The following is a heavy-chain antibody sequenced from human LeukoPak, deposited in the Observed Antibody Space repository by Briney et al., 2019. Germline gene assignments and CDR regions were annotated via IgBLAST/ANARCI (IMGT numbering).Heavy chain of an antibody. CDR3: ATHLLSSSSY. Sequence: GGSLRLSCAGSGFTLSDYWMHWVRQAPGKGLVLVSRINTDGSSTSYADSVKGRFTISRDNAKNTLYLQTNSLRADDTAVYYCATHLLSSSSYWGQGTLVTVSS. CDR1: GFTLSDYW. J-gene: IGHJ4*02. D-gene: IGHD6-13*01. CDR2: INTDGSST. V-gene: IGHV3-74*01.